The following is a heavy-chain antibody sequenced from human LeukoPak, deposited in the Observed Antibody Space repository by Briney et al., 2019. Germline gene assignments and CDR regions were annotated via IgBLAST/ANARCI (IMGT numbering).Heavy chain of an antibody. Sequence: PSETLSLTCTVSGGSISSSSYYWGWIRQPPGKGLEWIGRIYTSGTTHYNPSLKSRVTMSVDTSKNQFSLNLSSVTAADTAVYYCARFSSIAAAFDYWGLGTLVTVSS. V-gene: IGHV4-39*07. D-gene: IGHD6-13*01. CDR3: ARFSSIAAAFDY. J-gene: IGHJ4*02. CDR2: IYTSGTT. CDR1: GGSISSSSYY.